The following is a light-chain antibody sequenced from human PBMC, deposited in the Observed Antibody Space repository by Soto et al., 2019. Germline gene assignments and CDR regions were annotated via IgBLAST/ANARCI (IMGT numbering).Light chain of an antibody. J-gene: IGKJ1*01. CDR1: QSISSW. Sequence: DIQMTQSHTTLSASVGDRVTITCRASQSISSWLAWYQQKPGKAPKLLIYDASSLESGVPSRFSGSGSGTEFTLTISSLQPDDFATYYCQQYNSVTWTFGQGTKVEIK. CDR3: QQYNSVTWT. V-gene: IGKV1-5*01. CDR2: DAS.